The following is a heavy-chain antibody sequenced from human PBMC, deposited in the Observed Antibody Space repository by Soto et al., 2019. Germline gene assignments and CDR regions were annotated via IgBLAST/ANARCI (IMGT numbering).Heavy chain of an antibody. J-gene: IGHJ6*02. D-gene: IGHD6-6*01. CDR1: GGSFSGYY. CDR3: ASHGSSSLYYYYGMDV. Sequence: SETLSLTCAVYGGSFSGYYWSWIRQPPGKGLEWIGEINHSGSTNYNPSLKSRVTISVDTSKNQFSLKLSSVTAADTAVYYCASHGSSSLYYYYGMDVWGQGTTVTVSS. V-gene: IGHV4-34*01. CDR2: INHSGST.